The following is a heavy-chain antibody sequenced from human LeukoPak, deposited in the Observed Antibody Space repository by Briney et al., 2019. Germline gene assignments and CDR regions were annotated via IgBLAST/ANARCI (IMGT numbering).Heavy chain of an antibody. J-gene: IGHJ4*02. Sequence: GRSLRLSCAASGFTFSSYGMHWVRQAPGKGLEWVAVIWYDGSNKYYADSVKGRFTISRDNSKNTLYLQMNSLRAEDTAVYYCARDFYVGSGSYYTGYWGQGTLVTVSS. D-gene: IGHD3-10*01. CDR3: ARDFYVGSGSYYTGY. CDR1: GFTFSSYG. CDR2: IWYDGSNK. V-gene: IGHV3-33*01.